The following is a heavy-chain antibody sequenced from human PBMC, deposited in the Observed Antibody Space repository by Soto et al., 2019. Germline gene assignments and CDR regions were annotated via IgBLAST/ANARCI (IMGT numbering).Heavy chain of an antibody. V-gene: IGHV1-69*08. CDR3: AREGGSYFLDV. CDR1: GGTFSSYT. D-gene: IGHD1-26*01. J-gene: IGHJ6*02. CDR2: IIPILGIT. Sequence: QVQLVQSGAEVKKPGSSVKVSCKASGGTFSSYTINWVRQAPGQGLEWMGRIIPILGITNYAQKFQGRVTITADKSTSTAYMELSSLRSEDTAVYYCAREGGSYFLDVWGQGTTVTFSS.